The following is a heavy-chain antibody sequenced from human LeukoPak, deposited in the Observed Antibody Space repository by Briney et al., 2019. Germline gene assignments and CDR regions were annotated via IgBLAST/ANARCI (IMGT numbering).Heavy chain of an antibody. V-gene: IGHV3-15*01. J-gene: IGHJ4*02. CDR1: GFTFSNAW. Sequence: GGSLRLSCAASGFTFSNAWMIWVRQAPGKGLEWVGRIKSKTDGRTTDYAAPVKGRFTISRDDSKNTLYLQMNSPKTEDTAVYYCTTAFPGLLRYFDWLLTNPDYWGQGTLVTVSS. CDR3: TTAFPGLLRYFDWLLTNPDY. CDR2: IKSKTDGRTT. D-gene: IGHD3-9*01.